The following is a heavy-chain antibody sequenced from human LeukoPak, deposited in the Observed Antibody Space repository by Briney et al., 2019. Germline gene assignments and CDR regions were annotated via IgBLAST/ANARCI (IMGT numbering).Heavy chain of an antibody. CDR3: ARAGDFWSSYYRFDC. CDR1: GFTFSNFW. CDR2: IKQEGTEK. Sequence: GGSLRLSCAVSGFTFSNFWMNWVRQAPGKGLEWVANIKQEGTEKYYVDSVKGRFTISRDNGKNSLYLQMNSLRAEDTAVYYCARAGDFWSSYYRFDCWGQGTLVTVSS. V-gene: IGHV3-7*01. J-gene: IGHJ4*02. D-gene: IGHD3-3*01.